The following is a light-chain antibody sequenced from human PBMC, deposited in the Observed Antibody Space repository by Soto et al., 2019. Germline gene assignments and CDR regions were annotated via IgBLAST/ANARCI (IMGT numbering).Light chain of an antibody. CDR1: SSDVGGYNY. CDR2: EVS. V-gene: IGLV2-14*01. Sequence: QSVLTQPASVSGSAGQSITISCTGTSSDVGGYNYVSWYQQHPGKAPKLMIYEVSNRPSGVSNRFSGSKSGNTASLTISGLQAVDEADYYCTSYTSISLYVFGTGTKVTVL. CDR3: TSYTSISLYV. J-gene: IGLJ1*01.